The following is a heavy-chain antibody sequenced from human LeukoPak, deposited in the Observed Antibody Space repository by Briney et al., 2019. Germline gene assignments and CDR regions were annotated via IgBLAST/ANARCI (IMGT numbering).Heavy chain of an antibody. CDR1: GYTFTSYG. D-gene: IGHD5-12*01. CDR2: ISAYNGNT. CDR3: ASMVGVATIGSWFDP. V-gene: IGHV1-18*01. J-gene: IGHJ5*02. Sequence: ASVKVSCKASGYTFTSYGISWVRQAPGQRLEWMGWISAYNGNTNYAQKLQGRVTMTTDTSTSTAYMELRSLRSNDTAVYYCASMVGVATIGSWFDPWGQGTLVTVSS.